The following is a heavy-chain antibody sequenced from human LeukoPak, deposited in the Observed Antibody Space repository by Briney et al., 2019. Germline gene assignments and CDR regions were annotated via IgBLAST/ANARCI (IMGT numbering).Heavy chain of an antibody. V-gene: IGHV3-23*01. J-gene: IGHJ3*02. CDR3: AKDIAWFGELFGAFDI. CDR2: ISVSGDST. Sequence: GGSLRLSCAASGFSLSAYWMTWVRQAPGKGLEWVSGISVSGDSTYYADSVKGRFTISRDDSKNTLYLQMNSLRAEDTAVYYCAKDIAWFGELFGAFDIWGQGTMVTVSS. D-gene: IGHD3-10*01. CDR1: GFSLSAYW.